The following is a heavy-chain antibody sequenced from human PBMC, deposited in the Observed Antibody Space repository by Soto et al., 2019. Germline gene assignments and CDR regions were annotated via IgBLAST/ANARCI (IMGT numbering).Heavy chain of an antibody. CDR1: GFSLSTSGVG. V-gene: IGHV2-5*02. Sequence: QITLKESGPTLVKPTQTLTLTCTFSGFSLSTSGVGVGWIRQPPGKALEWLALIYWDDDKRYSPSLKSRLTITKDTSKNQVVLTMTNMDPVDTATYYCAHTANDYDYIWGSYRTQGAFDIWGQGTMVTVSS. D-gene: IGHD3-16*02. CDR3: AHTANDYDYIWGSYRTQGAFDI. J-gene: IGHJ3*02. CDR2: IYWDDDK.